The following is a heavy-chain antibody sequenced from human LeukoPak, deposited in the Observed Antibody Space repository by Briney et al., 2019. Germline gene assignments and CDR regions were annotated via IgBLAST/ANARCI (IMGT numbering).Heavy chain of an antibody. CDR3: ARLVRGVFDY. CDR1: EFTFTTYW. J-gene: IGHJ4*02. Sequence: PGGSLRLSCVASEFTFTTYWLSWVRQAPGKGLEWVANINLDGSEKYSVDSVKGRFTISRDNAKNSLYLQMNSLRAEDTAVYYCARLVRGVFDYWGQGSLVTVSA. D-gene: IGHD3-10*01. CDR2: INLDGSEK. V-gene: IGHV3-7*04.